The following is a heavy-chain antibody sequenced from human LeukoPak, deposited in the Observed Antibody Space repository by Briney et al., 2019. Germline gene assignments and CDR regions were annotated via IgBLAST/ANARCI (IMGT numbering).Heavy chain of an antibody. CDR1: GGTFSSYA. V-gene: IGHV1-69*04. CDR3: ARLLGEQQLADFGY. CDR2: IIPILGIA. Sequence: GASVKVSCKASGGTFSSYAISWVRQAPGQGLEWMGRIIPILGIANYAQKFQGRVTITADKSTSTAYMELSSLRSEDTAVYYCARLLGEQQLADFGYWGQGTLVTVSS. D-gene: IGHD6-13*01. J-gene: IGHJ4*02.